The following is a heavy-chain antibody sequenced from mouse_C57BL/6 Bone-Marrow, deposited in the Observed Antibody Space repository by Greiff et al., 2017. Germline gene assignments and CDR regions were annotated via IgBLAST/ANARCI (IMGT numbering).Heavy chain of an antibody. CDR2: IYPGSGST. CDR3: AREWVVADYYAMDY. D-gene: IGHD1-1*01. Sequence: QVQLQQPGAELVKPGASVKMSCKASGYTFTSYWITWVTQRPGQGLEWIGDIYPGSGSTNYNEKFKSKATLTVDTSSSTAYMQLSSLTSEDSAVDYCAREWVVADYYAMDYWGQGTSVTVSS. V-gene: IGHV1-55*01. J-gene: IGHJ4*01. CDR1: GYTFTSYW.